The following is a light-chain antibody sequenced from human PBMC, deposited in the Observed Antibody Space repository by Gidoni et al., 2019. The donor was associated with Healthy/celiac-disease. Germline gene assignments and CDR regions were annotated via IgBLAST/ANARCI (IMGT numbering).Light chain of an antibody. CDR1: QSNSSW. Sequence: DLPVTQSPSPLSAPVRDRVTSTCRASQSNSSWLAWYKQKPGKAPKLLIYKASRLESGVPSRFSGSGSETEFTLTISSLQHDDFATYYCQQYNSYRTFGQGTKVEIK. V-gene: IGKV1-5*03. J-gene: IGKJ1*01. CDR3: QQYNSYRT. CDR2: KAS.